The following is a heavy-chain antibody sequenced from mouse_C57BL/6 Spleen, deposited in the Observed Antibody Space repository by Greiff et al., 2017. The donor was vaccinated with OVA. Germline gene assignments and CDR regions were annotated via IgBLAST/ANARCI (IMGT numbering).Heavy chain of an antibody. CDR3: AREGLRHWYLDV. CDR2: IYPGDGDT. D-gene: IGHD2-4*01. CDR1: GYAFSSSW. Sequence: QVQLKESGPELVKPGASVKISCKASGYAFSSSWMNWVKQRPGKGLEWIGRIYPGDGDTNYNGKFKGKATLTADKSSSTAYMQLSSLTSEDSAVYFCAREGLRHWYLDVWGTGTTVTVSS. V-gene: IGHV1-82*01. J-gene: IGHJ1*03.